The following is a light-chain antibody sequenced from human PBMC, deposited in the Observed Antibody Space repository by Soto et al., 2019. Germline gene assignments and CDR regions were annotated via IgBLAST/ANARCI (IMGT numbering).Light chain of an antibody. V-gene: IGKV3-20*01. CDR1: QTVRNNY. CDR2: GAS. CDR3: QQYGSSPWT. J-gene: IGKJ1*01. Sequence: EIVVTQSPGTLSLSPGESATLSCRASQTVRNNYLAWYQQKPGQAPRLLIYGASSRATGIPDRFSGSGSGTDFTLTISKLEPEDFAVYYCQQYGSSPWTFGQGTKVEIK.